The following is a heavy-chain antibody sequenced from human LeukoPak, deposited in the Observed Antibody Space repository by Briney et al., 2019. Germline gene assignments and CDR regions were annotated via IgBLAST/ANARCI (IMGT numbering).Heavy chain of an antibody. Sequence: GGSLRLSCAASGFTFSSYGMHWVRQAPGKGLEWVAFIRYDGSNKYYADSVKGRFTISRDNSKNTLYLQMNSLGAEDTAVYYCAKDYYYDSSGYYSRWGNYYFDYWGQGTLVTVSS. J-gene: IGHJ4*02. D-gene: IGHD3-22*01. CDR3: AKDYYYDSSGYYSRWGNYYFDY. CDR2: IRYDGSNK. CDR1: GFTFSSYG. V-gene: IGHV3-30*02.